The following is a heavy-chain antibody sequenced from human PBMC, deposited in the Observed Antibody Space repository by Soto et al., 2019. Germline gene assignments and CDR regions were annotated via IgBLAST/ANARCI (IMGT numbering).Heavy chain of an antibody. V-gene: IGHV1-18*01. CDR2: ISAHNGNT. Sequence: QVHLVQSGAEVKKPGASVKVSCKGSGYAFTTYGITWVRQAPGQGLEWMGWISAHNGNTTYAQKLQGRGTVNRDTSTSTAYIELRCLSFDDTAVYYCARGRYGDYWGQGALVTVSS. CDR3: ARGRYGDY. CDR1: GYAFTTYG. D-gene: IGHD1-1*01. J-gene: IGHJ4*02.